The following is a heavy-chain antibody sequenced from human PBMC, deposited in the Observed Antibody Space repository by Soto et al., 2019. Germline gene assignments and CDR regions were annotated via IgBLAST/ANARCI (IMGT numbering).Heavy chain of an antibody. V-gene: IGHV4-59*04. CDR2: VYYSGGA. CDR3: LRVVGAATLHTDSDA. J-gene: IGHJ5*02. D-gene: IGHD2-15*01. Sequence: PETLSLTWTVAGGYIIIYGWSFIRNTPGKGLEFIGSVYYSGGAYYSPSLESRVTVSVDTSKNQLSLRVNSVTAADTAVYYCLRVVGAATLHTDSDAWGQGILVPVSS. CDR1: GGYIIIYG.